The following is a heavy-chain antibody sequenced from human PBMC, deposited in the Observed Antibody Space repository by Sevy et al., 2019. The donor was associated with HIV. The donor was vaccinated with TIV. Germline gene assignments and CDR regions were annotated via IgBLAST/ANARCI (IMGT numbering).Heavy chain of an antibody. J-gene: IGHJ4*02. V-gene: IGHV1-2*06. D-gene: IGHD1-26*01. CDR1: GYTFTGYY. CDR3: ARALRGSYPSYYFDY. Sequence: ASVKVSCKASGYTFTGYYMHWVRQAPGQGLEWMGRINPNSGGTNYAQKFQGRVTMTRDTSISTAYMELSRLRSDDTAVYYCARALRGSYPSYYFDYWGQGTLVTVSS. CDR2: INPNSGGT.